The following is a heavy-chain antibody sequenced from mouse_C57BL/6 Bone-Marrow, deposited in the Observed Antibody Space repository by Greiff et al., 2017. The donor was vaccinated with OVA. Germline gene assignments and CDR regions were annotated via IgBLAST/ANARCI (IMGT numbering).Heavy chain of an antibody. CDR2: INPNYGTT. CDR1: GYSFTDYN. Sequence: EVKLVESGPELVKPGASVKISCKASGYSFTDYNMNWVKQSNGKSLEWIGVINPNYGTTSYNQKFNGKATLSVDQSSSTAYMQLNSLTSEDAAVYYCYYGWYFDVWGTGTTGTVAS. D-gene: IGHD1-1*01. CDR3: YYGWYFDV. V-gene: IGHV1-39*01. J-gene: IGHJ1*03.